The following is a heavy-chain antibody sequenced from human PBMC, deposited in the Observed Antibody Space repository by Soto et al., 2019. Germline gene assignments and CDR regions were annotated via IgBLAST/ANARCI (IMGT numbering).Heavy chain of an antibody. J-gene: IGHJ4*02. CDR2: INTYSGGT. V-gene: IGHV1-2*02. Sequence: ASVRVSCKASGYTFTDYYIHWVRQAPGQRLEWIGWINTYSGGTDYAQKFHGRVTMTRETSITTAFMELTRLRSDDTAVYYCAREGATSKASDSDCWGKGNMVTVSS. D-gene: IGHD1-1*01. CDR3: AREGATSKASDSDC. CDR1: GYTFTDYY.